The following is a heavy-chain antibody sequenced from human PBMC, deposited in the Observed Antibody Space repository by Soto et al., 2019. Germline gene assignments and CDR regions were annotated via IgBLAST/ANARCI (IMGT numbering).Heavy chain of an antibody. V-gene: IGHV4-4*07. CDR1: GGSISSYW. Sequence: SETLSLTCTVSGGSISSYWWSWIRQPAGKGLEWIGRVYSSGTTDYNPSLNSRATMSVETSKNQFSLKLSSVTAADRAVYYCARDIASYAYGEGYWGQGIQVTV. J-gene: IGHJ4*02. D-gene: IGHD2-21*01. CDR2: VYSSGTT. CDR3: ARDIASYAYGEGY.